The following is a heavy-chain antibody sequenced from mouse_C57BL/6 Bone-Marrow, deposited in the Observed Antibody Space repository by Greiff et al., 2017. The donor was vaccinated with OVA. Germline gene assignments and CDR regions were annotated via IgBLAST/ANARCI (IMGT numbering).Heavy chain of an antibody. D-gene: IGHD2-5*01. J-gene: IGHJ3*01. CDR2: INPYNGGT. Sequence: EVQLQQSGPVLVKPGASVKMSCKASGYTFTDYYMNWVKQSHGKSLEWIGVINPYNGGTSYNQKFKGKATLTVDKSSSTAYMELNSLTSEDSAVYYCARRGSNYLAWFAYWGQGTLVTVSA. V-gene: IGHV1-19*01. CDR1: GYTFTDYY. CDR3: ARRGSNYLAWFAY.